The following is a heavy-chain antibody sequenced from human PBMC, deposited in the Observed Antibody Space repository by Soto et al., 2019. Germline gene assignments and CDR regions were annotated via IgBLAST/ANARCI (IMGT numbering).Heavy chain of an antibody. Sequence: PSETLSLTCTVSGGSVSSGSYYWSWIRQPPGKGLEYIGYIFYSGSANYNPSLKSRVTMSVDTSKNQFSLMLSSVTAADTAVYYCAREGDYSNYGPRYYYGMDVWGQGTTVTVSS. V-gene: IGHV4-61*01. J-gene: IGHJ6*02. CDR2: IFYSGSA. CDR3: AREGDYSNYGPRYYYGMDV. D-gene: IGHD4-4*01. CDR1: GGSVSSGSYY.